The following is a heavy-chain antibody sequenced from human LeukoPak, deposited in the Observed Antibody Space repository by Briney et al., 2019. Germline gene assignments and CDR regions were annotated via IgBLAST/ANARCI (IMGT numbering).Heavy chain of an antibody. Sequence: GGSLRLSCAASGFTVSSNYMSWVRQAPGKGLEWVANIKQDGSEKYYVDSVKGRFTISRDNAKNSLYLQMNSLRAEDTAVYYCARAGGYNYLFDYWGQGTLVTVSS. CDR1: GFTVSSNY. V-gene: IGHV3-7*01. CDR3: ARAGGYNYLFDY. J-gene: IGHJ4*02. D-gene: IGHD5-24*01. CDR2: IKQDGSEK.